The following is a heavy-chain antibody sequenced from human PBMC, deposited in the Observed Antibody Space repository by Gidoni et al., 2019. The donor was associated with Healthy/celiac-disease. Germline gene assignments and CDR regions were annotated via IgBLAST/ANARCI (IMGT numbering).Heavy chain of an antibody. CDR3: AKVYGMATTFGPFDY. J-gene: IGHJ4*02. Sequence: EVQLVESGGGLVQPGRSLRLSCAASGFTFDAYAMHWVRQAPGKGLEWVSGISWNSGSIGYADSVKGRFTISRDNAKNSLYLQMNSLRAEYTALYYCAKVYGMATTFGPFDYWGQGTLVTVSS. CDR2: ISWNSGSI. D-gene: IGHD1-1*01. V-gene: IGHV3-9*01. CDR1: GFTFDAYA.